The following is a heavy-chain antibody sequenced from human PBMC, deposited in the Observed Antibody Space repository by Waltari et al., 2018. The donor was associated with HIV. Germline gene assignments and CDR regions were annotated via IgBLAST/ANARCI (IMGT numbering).Heavy chain of an antibody. Sequence: EVQLVESGGGLVQPGGSLRLSCAASGFTFSSYWMNWVRQAPGTGLCWFSRINGDGWSTNSADSVKCRFTISRDNAKNTLYLQMNRLIVEDTAVYYCAPVRCWFDPWGQGTLVTVSS. D-gene: IGHD4-17*01. CDR3: APVRCWFDP. CDR1: GFTFSSYW. J-gene: IGHJ5*02. CDR2: INGDGWST. V-gene: IGHV3-74*01.